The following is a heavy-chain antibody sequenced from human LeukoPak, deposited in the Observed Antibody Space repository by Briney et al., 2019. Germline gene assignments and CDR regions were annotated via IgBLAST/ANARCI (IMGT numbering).Heavy chain of an antibody. V-gene: IGHV3-66*01. CDR2: IYSGGST. Sequence: RSGGSLRLSCAVSGFTVSSNYMSWVRQAPGTGLEWVSVIYSGGSTDYADSVKGRFTISRDNSKNTLYLQMNSLRAEDTAIYYCARDLNNGSYHWFDPWGQGTLVTVSS. D-gene: IGHD1-26*01. J-gene: IGHJ5*02. CDR3: ARDLNNGSYHWFDP. CDR1: GFTVSSNY.